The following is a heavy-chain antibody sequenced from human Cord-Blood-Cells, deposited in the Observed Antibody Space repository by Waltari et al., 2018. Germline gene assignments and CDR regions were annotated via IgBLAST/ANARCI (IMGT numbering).Heavy chain of an antibody. CDR1: RITFSRSA. CDR2: ISGSGGST. D-gene: IGHD5-12*01. J-gene: IGHJ4*02. V-gene: IGHV3-23*01. Sequence: EVPLLESGGGFVQPGGSLRLSCASSRITFSRSAIRCGRQAPGKGLEWVSAISGSGGSTYYADSVKGRFTISRGNSKNTLYLQMNSLRAEDTAVYYCAKDKVDGYNVFDYWGQGTLVTVSS. CDR3: AKDKVDGYNVFDY.